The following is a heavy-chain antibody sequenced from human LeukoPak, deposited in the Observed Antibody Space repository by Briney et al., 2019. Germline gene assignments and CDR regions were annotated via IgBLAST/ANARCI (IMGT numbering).Heavy chain of an antibody. CDR2: ISNSGDAT. Sequence: PGGSLRLSCAASGFTFSNYAMSWVRQAPGKGLEWVSTISNSGDATYYADSVKGRFTISRDNSRNTLYLQMISLRAEDTAVFYCAKQFVDVWGRGPLVTVSS. J-gene: IGHJ5*02. V-gene: IGHV3-23*01. CDR1: GFTFSNYA. CDR3: AKQFVDV. D-gene: IGHD5-24*01.